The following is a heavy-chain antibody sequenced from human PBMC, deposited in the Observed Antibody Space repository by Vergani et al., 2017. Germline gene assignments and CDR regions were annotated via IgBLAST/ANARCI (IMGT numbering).Heavy chain of an antibody. Sequence: EVQLVESGGGLVKPGGSLRLSCAASGFTFSSYSMNWVRQAPGKGLEWVSYISSSSSTIYYADSVKGRFTISRDNSKNTLYLQMNSLRSEDTAVYYCASGRPFGVVIIRPYYYYMDVWGKGTTVTVSS. D-gene: IGHD3-3*01. CDR1: GFTFSSYS. CDR3: ASGRPFGVVIIRPYYYYMDV. J-gene: IGHJ6*03. CDR2: ISSSSSTI. V-gene: IGHV3-48*01.